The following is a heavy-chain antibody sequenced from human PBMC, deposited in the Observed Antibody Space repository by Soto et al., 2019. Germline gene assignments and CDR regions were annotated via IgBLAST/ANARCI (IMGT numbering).Heavy chain of an antibody. CDR1: GFTVSTYH. J-gene: IGHJ6*02. CDR3: ARDRSLGYCIITSCRDDYNYYGMDV. CDR2: IYSAGSA. Sequence: GGSLRLSCAASGFTVSTYHMSWVRQAPGKGLEWVSVIYSAGSADFADSVKVRFTISRDNSKNTLYLQMSSLRAEDTAVYYCARDRSLGYCIITSCRDDYNYYGMDVWGQGTTVTVSS. V-gene: IGHV3-66*01. D-gene: IGHD2-2*01.